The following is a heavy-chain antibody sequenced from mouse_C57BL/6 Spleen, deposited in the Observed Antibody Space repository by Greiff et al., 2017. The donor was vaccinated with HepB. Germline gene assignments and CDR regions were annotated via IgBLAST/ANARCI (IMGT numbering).Heavy chain of an antibody. V-gene: IGHV1-22*01. CDR1: GYTFTDYN. CDR2: INPNNGGT. D-gene: IGHD1-1*01. CDR3: ASTGYYGSSSFDY. J-gene: IGHJ2*01. Sequence: EVQLQQSGPELVKPGASVKMSCKASGYTFTDYNMHWVKQSHGKSLEWIGYINPNNGGTSYNQKFKGKAPLTVNKSSSTAYMELRSLTSEDSAVYYCASTGYYGSSSFDYWGQGTTLTVSS.